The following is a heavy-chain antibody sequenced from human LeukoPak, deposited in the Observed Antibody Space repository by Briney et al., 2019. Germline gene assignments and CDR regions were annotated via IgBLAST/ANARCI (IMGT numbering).Heavy chain of an antibody. J-gene: IGHJ4*02. CDR2: IYSDGTT. D-gene: IGHD6-19*01. Sequence: GGSLRLSCAASGFTFSSNYMSWVRQAPGKGLEWVSVIYSDGTTYYADSVKGRFTISRDNSKNTVHLQMNSLRPEDTAVYYCARDQPPESGWYVGLWDYWGQETLVTVSS. CDR3: ARDQPPESGWYVGLWDY. CDR1: GFTFSSNY. V-gene: IGHV3-53*01.